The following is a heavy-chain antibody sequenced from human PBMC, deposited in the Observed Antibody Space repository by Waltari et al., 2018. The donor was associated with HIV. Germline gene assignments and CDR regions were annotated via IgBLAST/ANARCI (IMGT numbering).Heavy chain of an antibody. Sequence: QVQLVESGGGVVQPGGSLRLSCAASGFTFSTYGMDWVRQAPGKGLEWVAFIRYDGSNKYYADSVKGRFTISRDNSKNTLYLQMNSLRAEDTAVYYCAKDTHRTEQQLFDYWGQGTLVTVSS. CDR3: AKDTHRTEQQLFDY. CDR1: GFTFSTYG. D-gene: IGHD6-13*01. V-gene: IGHV3-30*02. J-gene: IGHJ4*02. CDR2: IRYDGSNK.